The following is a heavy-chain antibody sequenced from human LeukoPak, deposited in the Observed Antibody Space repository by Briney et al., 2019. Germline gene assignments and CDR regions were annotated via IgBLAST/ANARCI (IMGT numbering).Heavy chain of an antibody. CDR1: GFTLSNYG. J-gene: IGHJ4*02. Sequence: GRSLRLSCAASGFTLSNYGMHWVRQAPGKGLEWVAVIWYDESNKYYADSVKGRFTISRDNSKNTLYLQMNSLRAEDTAVYYCARDSSGYIDSCGQGTLVTVSS. CDR2: IWYDESNK. V-gene: IGHV3-33*01. CDR3: ARDSSGYIDS. D-gene: IGHD6-19*01.